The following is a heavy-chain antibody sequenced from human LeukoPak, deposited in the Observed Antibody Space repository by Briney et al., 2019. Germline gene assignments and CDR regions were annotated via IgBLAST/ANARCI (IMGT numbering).Heavy chain of an antibody. CDR2: INHSGST. CDR3: ATRTTPGNWASYDAFDI. J-gene: IGHJ3*02. V-gene: IGHV4-34*08. D-gene: IGHD7-27*01. Sequence: GSLRLSCAASGFTFKNYAMSWVRQPPGKGLEWVGEINHSGSTNYNPSLKSRVTISVDTSKNQFSLKLSSVTAADTAVYYCATRTTPGNWASYDAFDIWGQGTMVTVSS. CDR1: GFTFKNYA.